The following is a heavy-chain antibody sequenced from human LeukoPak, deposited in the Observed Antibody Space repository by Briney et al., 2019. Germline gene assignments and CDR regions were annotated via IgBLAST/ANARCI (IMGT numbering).Heavy chain of an antibody. CDR3: ARDHGLYYGMDV. Sequence: SETLSLTCTVSGGSISSGDYYWSWIRQPPGQGLEWIGYIYYSGSTYYNPSLKSRVTMSVDTSKNQFSLKLSSVTAADTAVYYCARDHGLYYGMDVWGQGTTVTVSS. D-gene: IGHD2-8*01. CDR1: GGSISSGDYY. CDR2: IYYSGST. J-gene: IGHJ6*02. V-gene: IGHV4-30-4*01.